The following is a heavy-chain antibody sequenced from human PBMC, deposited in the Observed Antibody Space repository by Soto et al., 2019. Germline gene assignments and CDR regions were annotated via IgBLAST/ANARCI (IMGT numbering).Heavy chain of an antibody. CDR1: GGSVSSGSYY. J-gene: IGHJ4*02. Sequence: SETLSLTCTVSGGSVSSGSYYWSWIRQPPGKGLEWIGYIYYSGSTNYNPSLKSRVTISVDTSKNQFSLKLSSVTAADTAVYYFARGPLVYYDFWSGYPLSFDYWGQGILVTVSS. V-gene: IGHV4-61*01. CDR3: ARGPLVYYDFWSGYPLSFDY. D-gene: IGHD3-3*01. CDR2: IYYSGST.